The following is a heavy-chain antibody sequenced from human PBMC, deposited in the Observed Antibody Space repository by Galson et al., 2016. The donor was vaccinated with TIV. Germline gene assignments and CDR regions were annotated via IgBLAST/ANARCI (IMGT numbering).Heavy chain of an antibody. Sequence: PALVKPTQTLTLTCPFSGFSLTTSGVGVGWIRQPPRKALEWLGFIYWDDRKLYSPSLKNRLTITRDTSKNQVVLTMTNMDPVDTATYYCAHRGDGHNKIFDYWGQGTLVTVSS. CDR2: IYWDDRK. CDR3: AHRGDGHNKIFDY. D-gene: IGHD5-24*01. V-gene: IGHV2-5*02. CDR1: GFSLTTSGVG. J-gene: IGHJ4*02.